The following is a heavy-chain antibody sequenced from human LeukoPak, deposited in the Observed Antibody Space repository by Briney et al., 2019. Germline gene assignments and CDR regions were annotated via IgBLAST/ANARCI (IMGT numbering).Heavy chain of an antibody. CDR2: IHYSETT. CDR3: ARGPTYQPIDF. D-gene: IGHD2-2*01. J-gene: IGHJ4*02. CDR1: GGSIRGYY. Sequence: PSETLSLTCNVSGGSIRGYYWSWIRQPPGKGLEWIASIHYSETTYYNPSLKSRVTISVDTSKNHFSLKLSSVTAADTAVYYCARGPTYQPIDFWGQGTLVTVSS. V-gene: IGHV4-59*05.